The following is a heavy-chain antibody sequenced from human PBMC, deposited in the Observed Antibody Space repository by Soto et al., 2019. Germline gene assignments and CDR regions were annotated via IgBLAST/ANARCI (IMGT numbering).Heavy chain of an antibody. Sequence: PGGSLRLSCAASGFTFSGSAMHWVRQASGKGLEWVGRIRSKANSYATAYAASVKGRFTISRDDSKNTAYLQMNSLKTEDTAVYYCTREVVVVAATDDYWGQGTLVTVSS. CDR2: IRSKANSYAT. CDR1: GFTFSGSA. D-gene: IGHD2-15*01. V-gene: IGHV3-73*01. J-gene: IGHJ4*02. CDR3: TREVVVVAATDDY.